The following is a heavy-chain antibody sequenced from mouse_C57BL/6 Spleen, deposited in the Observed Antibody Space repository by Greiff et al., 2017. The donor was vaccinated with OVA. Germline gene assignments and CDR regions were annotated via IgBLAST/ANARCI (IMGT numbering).Heavy chain of an antibody. CDR3: AKLLYAMDY. J-gene: IGHJ4*01. D-gene: IGHD1-3*01. Sequence: EVKVEESGPGLVKPSQSLSLTCSVTGYSITSGYYWNWIRQFPGNKLEWMGYISYDGSNKYNPSLKKRISITRDTSKNQFFLKLNSVTTEDTATYYCAKLLYAMDYWGQGTSVTVSS. CDR1: GYSITSGYY. CDR2: ISYDGSN. V-gene: IGHV3-6*01.